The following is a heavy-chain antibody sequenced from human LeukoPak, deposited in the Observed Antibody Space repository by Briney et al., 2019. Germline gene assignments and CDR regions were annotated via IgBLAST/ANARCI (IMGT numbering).Heavy chain of an antibody. CDR1: GGSITTTTYY. Sequence: SETLSLTCTVSGGSITTTTYYWGWIRQPPGKGLEWIGSIYYSGKTYYNPSLKSRVTISLDTSKNQFSLKVSSVTAAETAIYYCAKDFSSASYTYYYNYMDVWGKGTTVTVSS. V-gene: IGHV4-39*07. J-gene: IGHJ6*03. CDR3: AKDFSSASYTYYYNYMDV. D-gene: IGHD6-25*01. CDR2: IYYSGKT.